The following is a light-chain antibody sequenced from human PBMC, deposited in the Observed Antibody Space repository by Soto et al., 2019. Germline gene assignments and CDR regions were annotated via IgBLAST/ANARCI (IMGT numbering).Light chain of an antibody. V-gene: IGLV2-14*01. Sequence: QSALTQPASVSGSPGQSITISCTGTSSDIGGTSNYVSWYQQYPGKAPKLIIYEVNNRTLGVSGRFSASRSGDTASLTISGRQAEDDASYYCLSYTSSDTLVFGGGTKLTVL. CDR2: EVN. J-gene: IGLJ2*01. CDR3: LSYTSSDTLV. CDR1: SSDIGGTSNY.